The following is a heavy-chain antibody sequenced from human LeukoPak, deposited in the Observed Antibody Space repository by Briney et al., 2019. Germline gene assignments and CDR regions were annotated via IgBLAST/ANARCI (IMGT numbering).Heavy chain of an antibody. CDR3: ARVTVVPAASPGDYYYYGMDV. CDR2: INHSGST. Sequence: SETLSLTCAVYGGSFSGYYWSWIRQPPGKGLEWIGEINHSGSTNYNPSLKSRVTISVDTSKNQFSLKLSSVTAADTAVYYCARVTVVPAASPGDYYYYGMDVWGQGTTVTVSS. CDR1: GGSFSGYY. V-gene: IGHV4-34*01. D-gene: IGHD2-2*01. J-gene: IGHJ6*02.